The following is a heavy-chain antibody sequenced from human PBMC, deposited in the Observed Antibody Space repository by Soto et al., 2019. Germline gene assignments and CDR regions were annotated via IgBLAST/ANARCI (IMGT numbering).Heavy chain of an antibody. CDR1: GFTFSSYA. Sequence: GGSLRLSCAASGFTFSSYAMSWVRQAPGKGLEWVSAISGSGGSTYYADSVKGRFTISRDNSKNTLYLQMNSLRAEDTAVYYCAKDKGVWILLPFDYWGQGTLVTVSA. V-gene: IGHV3-23*01. J-gene: IGHJ4*02. CDR2: ISGSGGST. D-gene: IGHD5-18*01. CDR3: AKDKGVWILLPFDY.